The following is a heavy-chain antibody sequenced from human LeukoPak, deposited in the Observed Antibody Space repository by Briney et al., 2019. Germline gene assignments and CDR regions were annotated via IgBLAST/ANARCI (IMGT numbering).Heavy chain of an antibody. J-gene: IGHJ1*01. CDR2: IYYSGST. CDR1: GGSISSSSYY. Sequence: SETLSLTCTVSGGSISSSSYYWGWIRQPPGKGLEWIGSIYYSGSTYYNPSLKSRVTISVDTSKNQFSLKLSSVTAADTAVYYCARGFLEPDPYSSSWYKFQAEYFQHWGQGTLVTVSS. D-gene: IGHD6-13*01. V-gene: IGHV4-39*07. CDR3: ARGFLEPDPYSSSWYKFQAEYFQH.